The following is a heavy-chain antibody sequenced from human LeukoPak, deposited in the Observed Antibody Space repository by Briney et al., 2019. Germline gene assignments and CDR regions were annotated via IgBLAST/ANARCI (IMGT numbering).Heavy chain of an antibody. CDR3: ARGSGYYYSGY. Sequence: SVKVSCKASGGTFSSYAISWVRQAPGQGLEWMGRIIPILGIANYAQKFQGRVTITADKSTGTAYMELSSLRSEDTAVYYCARGSGYYYSGYWGQGTLVTVSS. J-gene: IGHJ4*02. V-gene: IGHV1-69*04. CDR1: GGTFSSYA. D-gene: IGHD3-22*01. CDR2: IIPILGIA.